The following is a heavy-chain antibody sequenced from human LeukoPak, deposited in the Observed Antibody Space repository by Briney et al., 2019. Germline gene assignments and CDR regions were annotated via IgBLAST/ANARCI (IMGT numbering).Heavy chain of an antibody. V-gene: IGHV3-33*01. CDR2: IWYDGSNK. CDR1: GFTFSSYG. J-gene: IGHJ4*02. Sequence: GRSLRLSCAASGFTFSSYGMHWVRQAPGKGLEWVAAIWYDGSNKYYADSVKGRFTISRDNSKNTLYLQMNSLRAEDTAVYYCARPRSSGYYPFDYWGQGTLVTVSS. D-gene: IGHD3-22*01. CDR3: ARPRSSGYYPFDY.